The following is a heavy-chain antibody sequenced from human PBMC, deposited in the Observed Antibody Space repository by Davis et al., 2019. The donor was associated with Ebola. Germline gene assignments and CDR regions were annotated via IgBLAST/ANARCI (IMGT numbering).Heavy chain of an antibody. Sequence: SVKVSCKASGGTFSSYAISWVRQAPGQGLEWMGGIIPIFGTANYAQKFQGRVTITADESTSTAYMELSSLRSEDTAVYYCALTGYYLPEPYNWFDPWGQGTLVTVSS. D-gene: IGHD3-9*01. CDR3: ALTGYYLPEPYNWFDP. V-gene: IGHV1-69*13. CDR1: GGTFSSYA. J-gene: IGHJ5*02. CDR2: IIPIFGTA.